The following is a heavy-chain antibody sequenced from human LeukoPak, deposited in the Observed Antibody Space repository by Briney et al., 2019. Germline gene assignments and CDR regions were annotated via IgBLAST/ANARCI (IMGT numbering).Heavy chain of an antibody. CDR1: GYTFTSYY. J-gene: IGHJ4*02. D-gene: IGHD3-10*01. CDR2: INPSGGST. Sequence: ASVKVSCKASGYTFTSYYMHWVRQAPGQGLEWMGIINPSGGSTSYAQKFQGRVTMTTDTSTSTAYMELRSLRSDDTAVYYCASSPTANYYGSGSYYQPDYWGQGTLVTVSS. CDR3: ASSPTANYYGSGSYYQPDY. V-gene: IGHV1-46*01.